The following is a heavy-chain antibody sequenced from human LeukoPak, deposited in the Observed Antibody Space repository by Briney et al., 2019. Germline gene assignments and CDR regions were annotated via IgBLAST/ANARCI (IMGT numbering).Heavy chain of an antibody. D-gene: IGHD6-13*01. Sequence: GSLRLSFAVSGFTFSDHYISWVRQAPGKGLEWVSYISSSGSMLHYADSVEGRFTISRDNAKNSLYLQMSGLRVEDTAVYYCTRRPYSSSWYYFDYWGQGTLVTVSS. CDR1: GFTFSDHY. CDR2: ISSSGSML. CDR3: TRRPYSSSWYYFDY. V-gene: IGHV3-11*04. J-gene: IGHJ4*02.